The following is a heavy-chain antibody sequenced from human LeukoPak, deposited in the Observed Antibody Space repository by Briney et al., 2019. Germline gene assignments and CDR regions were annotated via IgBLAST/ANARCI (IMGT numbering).Heavy chain of an antibody. CDR1: GGTFSSYA. D-gene: IGHD4/OR15-4a*01. V-gene: IGHV1-69*06. CDR2: IIPIFGTA. CDR3: ARSGKGARKDGNFDY. Sequence: VSSVKVSCKASGGTFSSYAISWVRQAPGQGLEWMGGIIPIFGTANYAQKFQGRVTITADKSTSTAYMELSSLRSEDTAVYYCARSGKGARKDGNFDYWGQGTLVTVSS. J-gene: IGHJ4*02.